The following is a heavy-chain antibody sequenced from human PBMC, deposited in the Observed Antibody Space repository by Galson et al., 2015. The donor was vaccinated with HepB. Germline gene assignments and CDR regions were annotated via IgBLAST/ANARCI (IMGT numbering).Heavy chain of an antibody. J-gene: IGHJ4*02. V-gene: IGHV3-20*04. CDR1: GFTFDDYG. CDR3: ARGMSNSYGPPFDY. CDR2: INWNGGST. Sequence: SLRLSCAASGFTFDDYGMSWVRQAPGKGLEWVSGINWNGGSTGYADSVKGRFTISRDNAKNSLYLQMNSLRAEDTALYYCARGMSNSYGPPFDYWGQGTLVTVSS. D-gene: IGHD5-18*01.